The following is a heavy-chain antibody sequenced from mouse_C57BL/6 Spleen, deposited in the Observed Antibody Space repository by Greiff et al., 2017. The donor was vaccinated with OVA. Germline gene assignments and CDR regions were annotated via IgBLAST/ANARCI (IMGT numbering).Heavy chain of an antibody. D-gene: IGHD2-3*01. CDR3: ARRADGYYYAMDY. V-gene: IGHV1-42*01. CDR1: GYSFTGYY. Sequence: VHVKQSGPELVKPGASVKISCKASGYSFTGYYMNWVKQSPEKSLEWIGEINPSTGGTTYNQKFKAKATLTVDKSSSTAYMQLKSLTSEDSAVYYCARRADGYYYAMDYWGQGTSVTVSS. J-gene: IGHJ4*01. CDR2: INPSTGGT.